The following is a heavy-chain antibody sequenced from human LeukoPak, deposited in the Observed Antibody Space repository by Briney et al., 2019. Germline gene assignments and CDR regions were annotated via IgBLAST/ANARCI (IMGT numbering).Heavy chain of an antibody. CDR3: ARELSPVVKYYFEY. Sequence: PGGSLRLSCVASGFTFSSYGIHWVRQAPGKGLEGVAVIWYDGSNKYYADSVKGRFTISRDNSKNTLYLQMNSLRAEDTALYYCARELSPVVKYYFEYWGQGTLVTVSP. D-gene: IGHD3-22*01. CDR1: GFTFSSYG. V-gene: IGHV3-33*01. J-gene: IGHJ4*02. CDR2: IWYDGSNK.